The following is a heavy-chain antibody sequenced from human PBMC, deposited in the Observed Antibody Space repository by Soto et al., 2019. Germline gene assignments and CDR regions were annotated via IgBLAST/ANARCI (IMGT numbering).Heavy chain of an antibody. V-gene: IGHV1-46*01. D-gene: IGHD3-3*01. CDR1: GYTFTSYY. CDR2: INPSGGST. Sequence: ASVKVSCKASGYTFTSYYMHWVRQAPGQGLEWMGIINPSGGSTSYAQKFQGRVTMTRDTSTSTVYMELSSLRSEDTAVYYCARDIGSDYDFWSGYSSFDYWGQGTLVTVSS. CDR3: ARDIGSDYDFWSGYSSFDY. J-gene: IGHJ4*02.